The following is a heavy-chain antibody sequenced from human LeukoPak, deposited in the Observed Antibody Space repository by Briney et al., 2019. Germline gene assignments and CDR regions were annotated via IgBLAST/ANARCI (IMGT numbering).Heavy chain of an antibody. D-gene: IGHD6-13*01. J-gene: IGHJ6*04. Sequence: TFRSYAMNGVRQAPGKXLEXXXXXXXXGXRTYYVDSVKGRFTVCRDNSKNTLYLQMNSLSAEDTAVYYCAKSLEGSSWFSNYYYGMDVWGKGTTVTVSS. V-gene: IGHV3-23*01. CDR3: AKSLEGSSWFSNYYYGMDV. CDR2: XXXXGXRT. CDR1: TFRSYA.